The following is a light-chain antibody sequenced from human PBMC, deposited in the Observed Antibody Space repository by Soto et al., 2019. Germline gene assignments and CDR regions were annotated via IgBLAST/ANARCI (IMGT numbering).Light chain of an antibody. Sequence: QSALTQPPSASGSPGQSVTISCTGTSSDVGGYNYVSWYQQHPHKAPKLMIYEVSERPSGVPDRFSGSKSGNTASLTVSGLQAEDEDDYYCSSYAGSNYVIFGGGTKLTVL. CDR2: EVS. J-gene: IGLJ2*01. V-gene: IGLV2-8*01. CDR1: SSDVGGYNY. CDR3: SSYAGSNYVI.